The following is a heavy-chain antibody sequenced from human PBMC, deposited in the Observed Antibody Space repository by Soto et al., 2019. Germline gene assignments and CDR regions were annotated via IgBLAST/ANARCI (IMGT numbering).Heavy chain of an antibody. V-gene: IGHV4-39*01. CDR1: GGSISSSSYY. CDR3: AIVDTAMVALGMDV. Sequence: SETLSLTCTVSGGSISSSSYYWGWIRQPPGKGLEWIGSIYYSGSTYYNPSLKSRVTISVDTSKNQFSLKLSSVTAADTAVYYCAIVDTAMVALGMDVWGQGNTVTVSS. J-gene: IGHJ6*02. D-gene: IGHD5-18*01. CDR2: IYYSGST.